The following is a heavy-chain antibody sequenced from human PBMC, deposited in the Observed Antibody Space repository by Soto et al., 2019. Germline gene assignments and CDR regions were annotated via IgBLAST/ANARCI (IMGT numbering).Heavy chain of an antibody. D-gene: IGHD2-15*01. CDR3: VRTSLVVAAATREDY. J-gene: IGHJ4*02. CDR2: INSDGSST. CDR1: GFTFNNYV. V-gene: IGHV3-74*01. Sequence: GGSLRLSCVASGFTFNNYVMSWVRQAPGKGLEWVSRINSDGSSTSYAGSVKGRFTISRDNAKNTLYLQMNSLRAEDTAVYYCVRTSLVVAAATREDYWGQGTLVTVSS.